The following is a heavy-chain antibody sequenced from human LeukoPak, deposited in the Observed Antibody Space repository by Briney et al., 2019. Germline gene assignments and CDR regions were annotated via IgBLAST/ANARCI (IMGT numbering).Heavy chain of an antibody. J-gene: IGHJ4*02. Sequence: SQTLSLTCAVSGGSISSGGYSWSWIRQPPGKGLEWIGYIYHSGSTYYNPSLKSRVTISVDRSKNQFSLKLSSVTAADTAVYYCARGPSGDVWGSYRFLPSFDYWGQGTLVTVSS. CDR2: IYHSGST. CDR1: GGSISSGGYS. V-gene: IGHV4-30-2*01. D-gene: IGHD3-16*02. CDR3: ARGPSGDVWGSYRFLPSFDY.